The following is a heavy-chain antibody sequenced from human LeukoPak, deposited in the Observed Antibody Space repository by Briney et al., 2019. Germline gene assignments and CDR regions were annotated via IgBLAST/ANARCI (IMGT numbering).Heavy chain of an antibody. V-gene: IGHV4-39*07. Sequence: SETLSLTSTVSGGSISSSSYYWGWIRQPPGKGLEWIGSIYYSGSTYYNPSLKSRVTISVDTSKNQFSLKLSSVTAADTAVYYCARTPRLDVVVVPAAMWWFDPWGQGTLVTVSS. D-gene: IGHD2-2*01. CDR1: GGSISSSSYY. J-gene: IGHJ5*02. CDR3: ARTPRLDVVVVPAAMWWFDP. CDR2: IYYSGST.